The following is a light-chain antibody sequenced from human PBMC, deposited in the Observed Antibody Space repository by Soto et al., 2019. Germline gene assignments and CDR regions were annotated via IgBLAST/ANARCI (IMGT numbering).Light chain of an antibody. CDR1: QSVSSSY. Sequence: IVLQQSPATLSLSPGRSSPLSRRASQSVSSSYLAWYQQKPGQANRLLIYGASSRATGIPDRFSGSGSGTDFTLTISRLEPEEFSVYYCHQYGTAPLTVGTGTKVDIK. V-gene: IGKV3-20*01. CDR2: GAS. CDR3: HQYGTAPLT. J-gene: IGKJ3*01.